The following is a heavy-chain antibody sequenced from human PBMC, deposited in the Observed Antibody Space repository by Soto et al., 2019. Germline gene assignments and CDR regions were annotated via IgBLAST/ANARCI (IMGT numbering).Heavy chain of an antibody. Sequence: PGGSLRLSCAASGFTFSSYGMHWVRQAPGKGLEWVAVISYDGSNKYYADSVKGRFTISRDNSKNTLYLQMNSLRAEDTAVYYCAKDGGSYLRYYYDYWGQGTLVTVSS. CDR3: AKDGGSYLRYYYDY. V-gene: IGHV3-30*18. CDR1: GFTFSSYG. CDR2: ISYDGSNK. J-gene: IGHJ4*02. D-gene: IGHD1-26*01.